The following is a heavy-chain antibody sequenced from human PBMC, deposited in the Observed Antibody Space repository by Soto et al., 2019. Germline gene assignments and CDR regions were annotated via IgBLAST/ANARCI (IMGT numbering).Heavy chain of an antibody. CDR1: GFTFRSYS. CDR3: PRDEIVVVPPYPAYALDI. Sequence: PGGSLGLSCAVSGFTFRSYSMTWVRQAAGKGLEWVSYISSSSSTIYYADSVKGRFTIFSDTAKNSLYLQINSLRTEEPAVYFSPRDEIVVVPPYPAYALDIWGQGTMDT. D-gene: IGHD2-2*01. CDR2: ISSSSSTI. J-gene: IGHJ3*02. V-gene: IGHV3-48*01.